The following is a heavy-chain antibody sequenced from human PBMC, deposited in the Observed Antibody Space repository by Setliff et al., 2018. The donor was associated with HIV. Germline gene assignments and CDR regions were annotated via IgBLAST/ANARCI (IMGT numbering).Heavy chain of an antibody. CDR3: ARAPAHEHATGWYSSSNRFDP. V-gene: IGHV1-69*13. J-gene: IGHJ5*02. D-gene: IGHD6-19*01. CDR2: IIPLFGTA. Sequence: SVKVSCKAAGGTFRGHAINWVRQAPGQGVEWMGEIIPLFGTAHYAQRFQGRLTITADDSTSTAYMELSRLKSADTAVYYCARAPAHEHATGWYSSSNRFDPWGRGTLVTVSS. CDR1: GGTFRGHA.